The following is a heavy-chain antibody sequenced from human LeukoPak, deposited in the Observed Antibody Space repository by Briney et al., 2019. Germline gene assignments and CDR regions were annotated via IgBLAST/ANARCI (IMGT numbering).Heavy chain of an antibody. Sequence: SETLSLTCAVSDDSFSSHYWTWIRQPPGKGLEWIGSIYYSGSTYYNPSLESRVTISVDTSKNQFSLKLSSVTAADTAVYYCAGSGGFYYFDYWGQGTLVTVSS. CDR2: IYYSGST. D-gene: IGHD1-26*01. CDR3: AGSGGFYYFDY. CDR1: DDSFSSHY. J-gene: IGHJ4*02. V-gene: IGHV4-59*05.